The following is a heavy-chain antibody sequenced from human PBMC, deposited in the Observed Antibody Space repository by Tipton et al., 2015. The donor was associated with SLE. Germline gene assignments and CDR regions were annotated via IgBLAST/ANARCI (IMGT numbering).Heavy chain of an antibody. D-gene: IGHD6-19*01. J-gene: IGHJ3*02. Sequence: SLRLSCAASGFTFSDHYMDWVRQAPGKGPEWVGFIRNPAYGGTTVYAASVKGRFAISRDDSKSIAYLQMNSLKTEDTAVYYCARSNVAVAFDAFDIWGQGTLVTVSS. V-gene: IGHV3-49*04. CDR2: IRNPAYGGTT. CDR1: GFTFSDHY. CDR3: ARSNVAVAFDAFDI.